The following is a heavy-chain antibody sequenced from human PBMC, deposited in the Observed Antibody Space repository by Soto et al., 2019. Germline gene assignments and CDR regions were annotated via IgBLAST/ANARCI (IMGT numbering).Heavy chain of an antibody. J-gene: IGHJ6*02. V-gene: IGHV5-51*01. Sequence: PGESLKISCKGSGYSFTSYWIGWVRQMPGKGLEWMGIIYPGDSDTRYSPSFQGQVTISADKSISTAYLQWSSLKASDTAMYYCARQIRYCSSTSCYGGGYYYYYYGMDVWGQGTTVTVSS. CDR3: ARQIRYCSSTSCYGGGYYYYYYGMDV. D-gene: IGHD2-2*01. CDR2: IYPGDSDT. CDR1: GYSFTSYW.